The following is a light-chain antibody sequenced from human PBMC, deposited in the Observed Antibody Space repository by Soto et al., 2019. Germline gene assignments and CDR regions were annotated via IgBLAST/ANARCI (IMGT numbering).Light chain of an antibody. Sequence: QSVLTQPPSASGTPGQRVTISCSGSSSNIGSNAVDWYQHFPGTAPKVLIYRDSQRPSGVPDRFSGPKSGTSASLAISGLQSEDEADYYCAAWDDSLNGVLFGGGTKVTVL. CDR1: SSNIGSNA. V-gene: IGLV1-44*01. J-gene: IGLJ2*01. CDR2: RDS. CDR3: AAWDDSLNGVL.